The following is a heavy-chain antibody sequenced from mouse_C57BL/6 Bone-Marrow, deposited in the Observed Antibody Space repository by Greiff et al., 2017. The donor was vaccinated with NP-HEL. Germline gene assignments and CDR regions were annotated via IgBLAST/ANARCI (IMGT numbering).Heavy chain of an antibody. D-gene: IGHD1-1*01. V-gene: IGHV1-61*01. Sequence: VQLQQPGAELVRPGSSVKLSCKASGYTFTSYWMDWVKQRPGQGLEWIGNIYPSDSETHYNQKFKDKATLTVDKSSSTAYMQLSSLTSEDSAVYYCARQHYGSSASYWGQGTLVTVSA. CDR3: ARQHYGSSASY. J-gene: IGHJ3*01. CDR1: GYTFTSYW. CDR2: IYPSDSET.